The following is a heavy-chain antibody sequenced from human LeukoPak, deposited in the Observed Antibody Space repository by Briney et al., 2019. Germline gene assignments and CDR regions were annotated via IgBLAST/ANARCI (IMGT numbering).Heavy chain of an antibody. V-gene: IGHV3-30-3*01. CDR3: ARDGEDVLRFLEWLLYPDY. Sequence: GGSLRLSCAASGFTFSSYAMHWVRQAPGKGLEGVAVISYDGSNKYYADSVKGRFTISRDNSKNTLYLQMNSLRAEDTAVYYCARDGEDVLRFLEWLLYPDYWGQGTLVTVSS. CDR2: ISYDGSNK. J-gene: IGHJ4*02. CDR1: GFTFSSYA. D-gene: IGHD3-3*01.